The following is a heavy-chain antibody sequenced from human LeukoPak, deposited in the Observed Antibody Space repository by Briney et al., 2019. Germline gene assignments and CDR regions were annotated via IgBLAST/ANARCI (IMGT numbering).Heavy chain of an antibody. CDR3: ATRSRSPIAAAGTPVYYYYGMDV. CDR2: IIPILGIA. V-gene: IGHV1-69*02. J-gene: IGHJ6*02. D-gene: IGHD6-13*01. CDR1: GYTFTGYY. Sequence: ASVKVSCKASGYTFTGYYMHWVRQAPGQGLEWMGRIIPILGIANYAQKFQGRVTITADKSTSTAYMELSSLRSEDTAVYYCATRSRSPIAAAGTPVYYYYGMDVWGQGTTVTVSS.